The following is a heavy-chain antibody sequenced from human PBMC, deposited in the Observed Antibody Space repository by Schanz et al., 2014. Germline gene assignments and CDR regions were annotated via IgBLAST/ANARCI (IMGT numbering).Heavy chain of an antibody. V-gene: IGHV3-30*18. CDR2: VGDTGTTK. J-gene: IGHJ5*02. CDR3: AKEVGATLFHWFDP. D-gene: IGHD1-26*01. CDR1: GFAFSTSS. Sequence: VRLVESGGGLVKPGGSLRLSCEASGFAFSTSSMNWVRQAPGKGLEWVAVVGDTGTTKFYADSVKGRLTVSRDNSKNTLYLQLNSLRAEDTAVYYCAKEVGATLFHWFDPWGQGTLVTVSS.